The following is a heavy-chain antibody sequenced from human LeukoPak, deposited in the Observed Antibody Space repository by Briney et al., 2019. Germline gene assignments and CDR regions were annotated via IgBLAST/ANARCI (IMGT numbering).Heavy chain of an antibody. D-gene: IGHD7-27*01. CDR2: IYTSGST. CDR3: ARVNWGRYYFDY. J-gene: IGHJ4*02. V-gene: IGHV4-61*02. Sequence: SQTLSLTCTVSGGSISSGSYYWSWIRQPAGKGLEWIGRIYTSGSTNYNPSLKSRVTISVDTSKNQFSLKLSSVTAADTAVYYCARVNWGRYYFDYWGQGTLVTVSS. CDR1: GGSISSGSYY.